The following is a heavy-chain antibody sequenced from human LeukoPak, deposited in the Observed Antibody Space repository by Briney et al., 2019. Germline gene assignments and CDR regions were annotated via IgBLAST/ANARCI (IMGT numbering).Heavy chain of an antibody. D-gene: IGHD6-19*01. J-gene: IGHJ4*02. V-gene: IGHV4-59*08. Sequence: SETLSLTCTVSGGSINSYYWSWIRQPPGKGLEWIGYIFYSGSTNYNPSLKSRVTISVDTSKNQFSLKLSSVTAADTAIYYCARRITTGGWYRDDYWGQGTLVTVSS. CDR2: IFYSGST. CDR3: ARRITTGGWYRDDY. CDR1: GGSINSYY.